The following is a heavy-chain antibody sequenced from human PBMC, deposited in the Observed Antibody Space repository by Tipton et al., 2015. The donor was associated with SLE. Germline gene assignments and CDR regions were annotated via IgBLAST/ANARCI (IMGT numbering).Heavy chain of an antibody. CDR1: GFSFRSYE. CDR3: ARGPRPTDAFDI. D-gene: IGHD6-6*01. V-gene: IGHV3-66*02. Sequence: SLRLSCAASGFSFRSYEMNWVRQAPGKGLEWVSIIYAGGRTFYTESVKGRFTISRDSSINTVYLQMNSLRAEDTAIYYCARGPRPTDAFDIWGHGTMVTVSS. CDR2: IYAGGRT. J-gene: IGHJ3*02.